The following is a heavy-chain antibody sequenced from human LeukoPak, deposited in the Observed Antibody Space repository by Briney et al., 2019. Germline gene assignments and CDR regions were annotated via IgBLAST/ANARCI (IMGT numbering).Heavy chain of an antibody. D-gene: IGHD3-10*01. CDR1: GFTSSSYA. V-gene: IGHV3-23*01. CDR2: ISGSGGST. J-gene: IGHJ4*02. CDR3: AKDKDYYGSGSYGDY. Sequence: GGSLRLSCAASGFTSSSYAMSWVRQAPGKGLEWVSAISGSGGSTYYADSVKGRFTISRDNSKNTLYLQMNSLRAEDTAVYYCAKDKDYYGSGSYGDYWGQGTLVTVSS.